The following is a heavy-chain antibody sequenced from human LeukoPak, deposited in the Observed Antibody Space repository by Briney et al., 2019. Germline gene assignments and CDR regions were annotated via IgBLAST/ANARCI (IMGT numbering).Heavy chain of an antibody. CDR1: GFTFSSYA. V-gene: IGHV3-30*01. Sequence: GESLRLSCAASGFTFSSYAMHWVRQAPGKGLEWVAVISYDGSNKYYADSVKGRFTISRDNSKNTLYLQMNSLRAEDTAVYYCARSIVVEAQIDYWGQGTLVTVSS. D-gene: IGHD2-2*01. CDR3: ARSIVVEAQIDY. J-gene: IGHJ4*02. CDR2: ISYDGSNK.